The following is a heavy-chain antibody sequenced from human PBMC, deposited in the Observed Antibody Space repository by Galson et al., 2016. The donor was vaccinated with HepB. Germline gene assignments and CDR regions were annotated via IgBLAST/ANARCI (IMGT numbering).Heavy chain of an antibody. Sequence: PALVKPTQTLTLTCSFSGFSLSTSGVAVGWIRQPPGKALEWLALIYWDTDTRYNPSLKSRLAITKETSKNQVVLTVTSVDPVDTATYYCAHNMDHSDSSGHYYLGRAFDFWGQGTLVTVSS. CDR2: IYWDTDT. CDR1: GFSLSTSGVA. J-gene: IGHJ4*02. CDR3: AHNMDHSDSSGHYYLGRAFDF. D-gene: IGHD3-22*01. V-gene: IGHV2-5*02.